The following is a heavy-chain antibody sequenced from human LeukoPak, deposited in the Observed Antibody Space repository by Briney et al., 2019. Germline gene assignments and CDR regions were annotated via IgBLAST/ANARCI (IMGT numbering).Heavy chain of an antibody. Sequence: SETLSLTCAVYGGSFSGYYWSWIRQPPGKGLEWIGEINHSGSTNYHPSLKSRVTISVDTSKNQFSLKLSSVTAADTAVYYCARGKYSSSSYSWFDPWGQGTLVTVSS. D-gene: IGHD6-13*01. CDR1: GGSFSGYY. CDR2: INHSGST. V-gene: IGHV4-34*01. J-gene: IGHJ5*02. CDR3: ARGKYSSSSYSWFDP.